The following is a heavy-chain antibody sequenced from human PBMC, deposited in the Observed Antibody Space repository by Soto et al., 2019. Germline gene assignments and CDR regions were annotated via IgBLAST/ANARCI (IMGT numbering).Heavy chain of an antibody. CDR3: ARDSEGGYSSSSGRGRFDY. D-gene: IGHD6-6*01. CDR2: IIPILGIA. CDR1: GGTFSSYT. V-gene: IGHV1-69*04. J-gene: IGHJ4*02. Sequence: ASVKVSCKASGGTFSSYTISWVRQAPGQGLEWMGRIIPILGIANYAQKFQGRVTITADKSTSTAYMELSSLRSEDTAVYYCARDSEGGYSSSSGRGRFDYWGQGTLVTVSS.